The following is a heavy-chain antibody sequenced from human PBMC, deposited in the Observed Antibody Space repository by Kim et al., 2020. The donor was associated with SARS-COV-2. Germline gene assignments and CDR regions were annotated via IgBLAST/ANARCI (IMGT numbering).Heavy chain of an antibody. J-gene: IGHJ6*02. V-gene: IGHV1-46*01. D-gene: IGHD4-17*01. Sequence: PGRVTMTRDTSTSTVYMELSSLRSEDTAVYYCARDPTTVVTPANYYGMDVWGQGTTVTVSS. CDR3: ARDPTTVVTPANYYGMDV.